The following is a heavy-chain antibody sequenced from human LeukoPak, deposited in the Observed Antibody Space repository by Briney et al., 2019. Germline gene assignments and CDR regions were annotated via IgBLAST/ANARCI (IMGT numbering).Heavy chain of an antibody. CDR1: GGSISDYF. D-gene: IGHD2-21*01. V-gene: IGHV4-4*07. J-gene: IGHJ4*02. CDR3: ARGPYCGDDCYFDS. Sequence: SETLSLTCTVSGGSISDYFWSWIRQPAGKGLEWIGRIYSSGSTPYNPSLKSRVTMSVDTSKNHFSLRLTSVTAADTAVYYCARGPYCGDDCYFDSWGRGTLFTVS. CDR2: IYSSGST.